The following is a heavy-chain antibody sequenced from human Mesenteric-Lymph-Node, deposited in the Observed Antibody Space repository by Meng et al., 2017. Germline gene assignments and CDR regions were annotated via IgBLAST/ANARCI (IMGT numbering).Heavy chain of an antibody. CDR3: AKVLGRYFGWSSHLGYYYGMDV. CDR2: ISGSGGST. CDR1: GFTFSSYA. D-gene: IGHD3-9*01. J-gene: IGHJ6*02. Sequence: GESLKISCAASGFTFSSYAMSWVRQAPGKGLEWVSAISGSGGSTYYADSVKGRFTISRDNSKNTLYLQMNSLRAEDTAVYYCAKVLGRYFGWSSHLGYYYGMDVWGQGTTVNVSS. V-gene: IGHV3-23*01.